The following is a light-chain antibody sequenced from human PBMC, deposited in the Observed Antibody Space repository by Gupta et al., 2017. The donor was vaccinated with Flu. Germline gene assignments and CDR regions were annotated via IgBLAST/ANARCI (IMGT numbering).Light chain of an antibody. CDR2: QVS. CDR3: KQGDQCPWA. Sequence: EVVMTQSPLSLPVTLGQPASISCRSSQGLVYSDGNTYLHWFQQRPGQSTRRLIYQVSNRESGVPDRFSGSGSGTEFTLKISRVEAEDVGIYCCKQGDQCPWAFGQGTKVEIK. J-gene: IGKJ1*01. V-gene: IGKV2-30*01. CDR1: QGLVYSDGNTY.